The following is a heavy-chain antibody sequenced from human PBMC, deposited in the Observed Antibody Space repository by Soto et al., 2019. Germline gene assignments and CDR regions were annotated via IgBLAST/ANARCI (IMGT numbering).Heavy chain of an antibody. CDR2: ISAYNGNT. CDR1: GYTFTSYG. CDR3: AKTANGWFSAFDI. Sequence: GASVKVSCKASGYTFTSYGISWVRQAPGQGLEWMGWISAYNGNTNYAQKLQGRVTMTTDTSTSTAYMELRSLRAEDTAVYYCAKTANGWFSAFDIWGQGTMVTVSS. D-gene: IGHD6-19*01. J-gene: IGHJ3*02. V-gene: IGHV1-18*01.